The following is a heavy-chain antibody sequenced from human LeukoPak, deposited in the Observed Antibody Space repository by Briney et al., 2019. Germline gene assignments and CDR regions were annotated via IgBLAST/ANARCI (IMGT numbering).Heavy chain of an antibody. D-gene: IGHD1-7*01. J-gene: IGHJ4*02. V-gene: IGHV3-33*06. Sequence: QPGRSLRLSCAASGFTFSSYGMHWVRQAPGKGLEWVAVIWYDGSNKYYADSVKGRFTISRDNSKNTLYLQMNSLRAEDTAVYHCAKDRGWNYEDYFDYWGQGTLVTVSS. CDR1: GFTFSSYG. CDR3: AKDRGWNYEDYFDY. CDR2: IWYDGSNK.